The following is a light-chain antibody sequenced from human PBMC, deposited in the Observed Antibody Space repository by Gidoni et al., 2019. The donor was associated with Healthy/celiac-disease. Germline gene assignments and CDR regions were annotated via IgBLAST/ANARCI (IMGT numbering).Light chain of an antibody. CDR1: KLGDKY. CDR3: QAWDSSTSPV. J-gene: IGLJ1*01. CDR2: QDS. V-gene: IGLV3-1*01. Sequence: SYELTQPPSVSVSPGQTASITCSGDKLGDKYACWYQQKPGQSPVLVIYQDSKRPSGIPERFSGSNSGNTATLTISGTQAMDEADYYCQAWDSSTSPVFGTGTKVTV.